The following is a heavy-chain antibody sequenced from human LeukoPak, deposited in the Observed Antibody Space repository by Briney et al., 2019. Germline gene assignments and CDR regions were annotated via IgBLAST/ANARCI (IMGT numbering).Heavy chain of an antibody. CDR2: INHSGST. CDR3: ARGTMTSVTYYFDY. V-gene: IGHV4-34*01. D-gene: IGHD4-17*01. CDR1: GGSFSGYY. J-gene: IGHJ4*02. Sequence: TSETLSLTCAAYGGSFSGYYWSWIRQPPGKGLEWIGEINHSGSTNYNPSLKSRVTISVDTSKNQFSLKLSSVTAADTAVYYCARGTMTSVTYYFDYLVQGTLVTVSS.